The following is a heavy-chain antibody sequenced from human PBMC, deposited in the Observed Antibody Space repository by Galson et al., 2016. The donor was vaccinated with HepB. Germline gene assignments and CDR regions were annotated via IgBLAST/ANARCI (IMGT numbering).Heavy chain of an antibody. D-gene: IGHD2-15*01. J-gene: IGHJ4*02. CDR2: VKQDGNEK. CDR3: ARERRAANDY. CDR1: GFTFSNYW. Sequence: SLRLSCAASGFTFSNYWMTWVRQAPGKGLEWVANVKQDGNEKYYVESVKGRFTISRDNARNSLYLQMNSLRAEDMGVYYCARERRAANDYWGQGSLLTVTS. V-gene: IGHV3-7*01.